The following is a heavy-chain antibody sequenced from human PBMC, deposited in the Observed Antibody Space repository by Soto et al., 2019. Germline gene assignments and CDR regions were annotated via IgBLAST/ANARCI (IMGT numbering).Heavy chain of an antibody. D-gene: IGHD2-8*01. CDR1: GGSISSSSYY. Sequence: SETLSLTCTVSGGSISSSSYYWGWIRQPPGKGLEWIGGIYYSGSTYYNPSLKSRVTISVDTSNNQFSLKLSSVTAADTAVYYCARQPAGTRQCTNGVCYDYYYYGMYXWGQVTRVTVS. CDR3: ARQPAGTRQCTNGVCYDYYYYGMYX. V-gene: IGHV4-39*01. J-gene: IGHJ6*02. CDR2: IYYSGST.